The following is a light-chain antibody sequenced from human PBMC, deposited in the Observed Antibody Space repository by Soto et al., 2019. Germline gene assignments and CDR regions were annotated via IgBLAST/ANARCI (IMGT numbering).Light chain of an antibody. CDR3: QQYHNWPLT. J-gene: IGKJ4*01. Sequence: IIMTESPATLSLSPGGRPTLSCWASQSISSNLAWYQQKPGQAPRLLIHSASTRATGVPARFSGSGSGTEFTLTISSLQSEDSAVYHCQQYHNWPLTSGGGTKVDI. CDR1: QSISSN. V-gene: IGKV3-15*01. CDR2: SAS.